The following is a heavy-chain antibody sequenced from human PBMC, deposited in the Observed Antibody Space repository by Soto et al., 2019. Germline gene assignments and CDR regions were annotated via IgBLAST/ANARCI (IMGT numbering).Heavy chain of an antibody. Sequence: QVKLVESGGGVVQPGRSLRLSCAASGFTFNAYAMHWVRQAPGKGLEWLAVIWYDGSNEHYADSVKGRFIISRDSSENTLYLQMNSLRPEDTTVYYCVTEGNRWLPKYYFEYWGQGTLVDVSS. J-gene: IGHJ4*02. CDR2: IWYDGSNE. D-gene: IGHD5-12*01. CDR1: GFTFNAYA. CDR3: VTEGNRWLPKYYFEY. V-gene: IGHV3-33*01.